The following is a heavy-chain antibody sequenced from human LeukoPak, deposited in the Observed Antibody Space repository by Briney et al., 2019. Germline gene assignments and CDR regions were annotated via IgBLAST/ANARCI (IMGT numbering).Heavy chain of an antibody. J-gene: IGHJ4*02. CDR3: ARAPPSDIRLLDY. CDR2: ISSSGSTI. Sequence: GGSLRLSCAASGFTFSDYYMSWIRQAPGKGLEWVSYISSSGSTIYYADSVKGRFTISRDNAKNSLYLQMNSLRAEDTAVYYCARAPPSDIRLLDYWGQGTLVTVSS. V-gene: IGHV3-11*01. D-gene: IGHD3-9*01. CDR1: GFTFSDYY.